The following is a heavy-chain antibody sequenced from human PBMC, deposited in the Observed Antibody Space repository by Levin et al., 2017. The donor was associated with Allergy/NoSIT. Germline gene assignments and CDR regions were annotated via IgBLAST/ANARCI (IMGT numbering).Heavy chain of an antibody. D-gene: IGHD5-24*01. J-gene: IGHJ4*02. CDR2: IRGKAYRYTT. V-gene: IGHV3-72*01. CDR3: ARGPKGGRGLDDY. Sequence: HSGGSLRLSCAASGFTFSSYDMHWVRQAPGKGLEWVGRIRGKAYRYTTEYAASVTGRFTISTDDSKNSLSLQMNSLKTEDTAMYYCARGPKGGRGLDDYWGQGTLVTVSS. CDR1: GFTFSSYD.